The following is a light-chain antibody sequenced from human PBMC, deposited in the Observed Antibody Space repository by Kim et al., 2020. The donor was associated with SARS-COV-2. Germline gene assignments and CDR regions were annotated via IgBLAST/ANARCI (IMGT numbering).Light chain of an antibody. CDR1: SLKIYS. CDR2: ESN. CDR3: HSRDSSHNRAV. J-gene: IGLJ3*02. V-gene: IGLV3-19*01. Sequence: SSELTQDPAVSVALGQTVTITCQGDSLKIYSASWYQQKAGQAPVLVVYESNRRPSGIPDRFSSSKSGNTASLTITGAQAEDDADYYCHSRDSSHNRAVFGGGTKRTVL.